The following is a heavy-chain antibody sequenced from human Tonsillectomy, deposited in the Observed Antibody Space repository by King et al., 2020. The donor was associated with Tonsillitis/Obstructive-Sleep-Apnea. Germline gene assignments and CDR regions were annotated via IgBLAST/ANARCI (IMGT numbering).Heavy chain of an antibody. D-gene: IGHD1-26*01. CDR1: GGSFSGYY. CDR3: ALGGSVGYPDAFDI. J-gene: IGHJ3*02. Sequence: VQLQQWGAGLLKPSETLSLTCAVYGGSFSGYYWSWIRQPPGKGLEWIGEINHSGSTNYNPSLKSRVTISVDTSKNQCSLKLSTVNAADTAVYYCALGGSVGYPDAFDIWGQGTMVTVSS. CDR2: INHSGST. V-gene: IGHV4-34*01.